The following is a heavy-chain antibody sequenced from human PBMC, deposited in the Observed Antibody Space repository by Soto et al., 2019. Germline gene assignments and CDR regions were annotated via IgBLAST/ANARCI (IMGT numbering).Heavy chain of an antibody. D-gene: IGHD3-9*01. CDR3: ASGYDILTGYPRGDYYGMDV. CDR2: IYYSGST. J-gene: IGHJ6*02. V-gene: IGHV4-39*01. CDR1: GGSISSSSYY. Sequence: SETLSLTCTVSGGSISSSSYYWGWIRQPPGKGLEWIGSIYYSGSTYYNPSLRSRVTISVDTSKNQFSLKLSSVTAADTAVYYCASGYDILTGYPRGDYYGMDVWGQGTTVTVSS.